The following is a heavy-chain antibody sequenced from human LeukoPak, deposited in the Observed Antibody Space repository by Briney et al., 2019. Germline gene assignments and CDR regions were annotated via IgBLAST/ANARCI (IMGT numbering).Heavy chain of an antibody. J-gene: IGHJ3*02. D-gene: IGHD5-18*01. CDR3: ARLGGHSYGYSGAFDI. CDR2: IFYSGST. CDR1: GGSISSSSYS. Sequence: PSETLSLTCTVSGGSISSSSYSWGWIRQPPGKGLEWIGSIFYSGSTYYNPSLKSRVTISVDTSKNQFSLKLNSVTAADTAVFYCARLGGHSYGYSGAFDIWGLGAMVTVSS. V-gene: IGHV4-39*01.